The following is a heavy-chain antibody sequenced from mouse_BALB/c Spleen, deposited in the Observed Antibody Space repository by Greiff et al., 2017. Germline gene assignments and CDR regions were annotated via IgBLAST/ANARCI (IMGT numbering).Heavy chain of an antibody. J-gene: IGHJ3*01. CDR1: GFSLTSYD. Sequence: VMLVESGPGLVAPSQSLSITCTVSGFSLTSYDISWIRQPPGKGLEWLGVIWAGGGTNYNSAFMSRLSISKDNSKSQVFLKMNSLQTDDTAIYYCAGFAYWGQGTLVTVSA. CDR3: AGFAY. V-gene: IGHV2-9-2*01. CDR2: IWAGGGT.